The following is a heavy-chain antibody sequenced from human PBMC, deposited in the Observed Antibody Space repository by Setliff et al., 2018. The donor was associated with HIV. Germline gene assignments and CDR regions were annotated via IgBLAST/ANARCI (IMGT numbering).Heavy chain of an antibody. CDR1: GFTFNSYA. D-gene: IGHD3-10*01. CDR3: ARDWVDLAVRGLMITGDY. J-gene: IGHJ4*02. Sequence: PGGSLRLSCAASGFTFNSYAMHWVRQAPGKGLEWVSGINWNGGSTGYADSVKGRFTISRDNAKNSLYLQMNSLSAEDTAVYYCARDWVDLAVRGLMITGDYWGQGTLVTVSS. V-gene: IGHV3-20*04. CDR2: INWNGGST.